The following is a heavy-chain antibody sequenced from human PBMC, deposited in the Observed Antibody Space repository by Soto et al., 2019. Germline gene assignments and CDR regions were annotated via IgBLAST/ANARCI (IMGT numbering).Heavy chain of an antibody. CDR2: ISYDGSNK. Sequence: PGGSLRLSCAASGFTFSSYGMHWVRQAAGKGLEWVAVISYDGSNKYYADSVKGRFTISRDNSKNTLYLQMNSLRAEDTAVYYCAKDYREYCSSTSCVYYYYGMDVWGQGTTVTVSS. CDR3: AKDYREYCSSTSCVYYYYGMDV. V-gene: IGHV3-30*18. CDR1: GFTFSSYG. J-gene: IGHJ6*02. D-gene: IGHD2-2*01.